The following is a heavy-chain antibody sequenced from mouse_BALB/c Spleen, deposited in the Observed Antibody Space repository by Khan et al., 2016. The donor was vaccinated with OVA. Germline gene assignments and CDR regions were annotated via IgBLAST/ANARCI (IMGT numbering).Heavy chain of an antibody. Sequence: EVKLLESGGGLVQPGGSLKLSCAASGFDFSRYWMTWVRQAPGKGLEWIGEINPHSSTINYTPSLKDKFIISRDNAKHTLYLQMRQVSSEDTAIFYCARLHYYGYVAYWGQGTLVTVPA. CDR3: ARLHYYGYVAY. CDR1: GFDFSRYW. D-gene: IGHD1-2*01. CDR2: INPHSSTI. J-gene: IGHJ3*01. V-gene: IGHV4-1*02.